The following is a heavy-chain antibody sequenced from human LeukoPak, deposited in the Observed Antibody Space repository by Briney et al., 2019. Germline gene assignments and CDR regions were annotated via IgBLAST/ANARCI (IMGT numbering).Heavy chain of an antibody. CDR3: ARVGISSDYYGKADY. D-gene: IGHD3-22*01. CDR1: GFTFSSYW. J-gene: IGHJ4*02. CDR2: INSDGSST. V-gene: IGHV3-74*01. Sequence: PGGSLRLSCAASGFTFSSYWMHWVRQAPGKGLVWVSRINSDGSSTSYADSVKGRFTISRDNAKNTLYLQMNSLRAEDTAVYYCARVGISSDYYGKADYWGQGTLVTVSS.